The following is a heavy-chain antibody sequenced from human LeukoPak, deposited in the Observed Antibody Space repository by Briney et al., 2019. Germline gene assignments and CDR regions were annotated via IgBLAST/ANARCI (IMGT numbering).Heavy chain of an antibody. CDR1: GYSFTSYG. J-gene: IGHJ4*02. V-gene: IGHV5-51*01. D-gene: IGHD1-26*01. CDR2: IYPGDSDT. Sequence: GGSLKISCNGSGYSFTSYGMGWVRQMPGKGLEWMGIIYPGDSDTRYSPSFQGQVTISADKSISTAYLQWSSLKASDTAMYYCARLKSLRQWELLDYWGQGTLVTVSS. CDR3: ARLKSLRQWELLDY.